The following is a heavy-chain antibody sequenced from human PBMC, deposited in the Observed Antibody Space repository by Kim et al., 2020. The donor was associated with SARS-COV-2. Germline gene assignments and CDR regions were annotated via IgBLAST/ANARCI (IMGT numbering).Heavy chain of an antibody. V-gene: IGHV3-23*01. J-gene: IGHJ4*02. CDR3: AKDWFAGYSSSWRFDY. D-gene: IGHD6-13*01. CDR1: GFTFRSYA. CDR2: IISNGVST. Sequence: GGSLRLSCGASGFTFRSYAMSWVRQAPGKGLEWVSGIISNGVSTYYADSVKGRFTISRDNSKDTLYLQMNSLRAEDTAVYYCAKDWFAGYSSSWRFDYWGQGTLVTVSS.